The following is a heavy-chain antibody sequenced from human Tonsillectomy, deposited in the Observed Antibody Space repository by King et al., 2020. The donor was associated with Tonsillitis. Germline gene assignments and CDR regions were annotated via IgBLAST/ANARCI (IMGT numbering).Heavy chain of an antibody. D-gene: IGHD3-22*01. CDR2: IYYSGST. J-gene: IGHJ3*02. V-gene: IGHV4-59*01. Sequence: QLQESGPGLVKPSETLSLTCTVSGGSISSYYWSWIRQPPGKGLEWIGYIYYSGSTNYNPSLKSRVTISVDTSKNQFSLKLSSVTAADTAVYYCARESYYYDSSGYGVDAFDIWGQGTMVTVSS. CDR3: ARESYYYDSSGYGVDAFDI. CDR1: GGSISSYY.